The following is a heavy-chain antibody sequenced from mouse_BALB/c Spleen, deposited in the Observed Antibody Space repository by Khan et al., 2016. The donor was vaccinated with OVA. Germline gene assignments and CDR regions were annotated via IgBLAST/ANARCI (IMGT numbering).Heavy chain of an antibody. CDR2: IIYTGYT. CDR3: ARSTYRYAFVY. D-gene: IGHD2-12*01. CDR1: GDSITSGY. J-gene: IGHJ3*01. Sequence: VQLKESGPSLVKPSQTLSLTCSVTGDSITSGYWNWIRKFPENKLEYMGYIIYTGYTYYNPSLHSRISITRHTSKNQYYLKLNSVTEEDTATYYCARSTYRYAFVYWGQWTLVTVSA. V-gene: IGHV3-8*02.